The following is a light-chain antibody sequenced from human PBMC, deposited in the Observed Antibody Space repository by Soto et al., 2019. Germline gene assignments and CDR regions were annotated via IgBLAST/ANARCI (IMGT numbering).Light chain of an antibody. Sequence: DIVITQCSATLRVSPGERAPLSCRASQSVSSNLAWYQQKPGQAPRLLIYGASTRATGIPARFSGSGSGTDFTLTSSILQAEDVPVYSCQQYDPTPAFGGGTKVDIK. J-gene: IGKJ4*01. CDR1: QSVSSN. CDR2: GAS. V-gene: IGKV3-15*01. CDR3: QQYDPTPA.